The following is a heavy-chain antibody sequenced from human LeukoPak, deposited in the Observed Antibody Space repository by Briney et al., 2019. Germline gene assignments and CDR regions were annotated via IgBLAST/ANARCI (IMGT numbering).Heavy chain of an antibody. V-gene: IGHV3-30*03. Sequence: GGSLRLSCAASGFTFSTYAMHWVRQAPGEVLEWVAVVSYDGSNEYFADSVKGRFTISRDNSKNTLDLQMNSLRAEDTAVYYCAGLGYSSWAFDYWGQGPLVTVSS. CDR2: VSYDGSNE. CDR3: AGLGYSSWAFDY. J-gene: IGHJ4*02. CDR1: GFTFSTYA. D-gene: IGHD6-13*01.